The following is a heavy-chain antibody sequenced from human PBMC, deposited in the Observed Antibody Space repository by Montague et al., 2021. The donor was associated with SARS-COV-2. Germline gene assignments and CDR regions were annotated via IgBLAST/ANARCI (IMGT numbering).Heavy chain of an antibody. CDR3: ARVGRQQLVRLSGMDV. J-gene: IGHJ6*02. V-gene: IGHV6-1*01. CDR1: GDSASSNSAA. Sequence: CAISGDSASSNSAAWNWIRQSPSRGLEWLGRTYYRSKWYNDYALSVKSRITINPDTSKNQFSLQLNSVTAADTAVYYCARVGRQQLVRLSGMDVWGQGTTVTVSS. CDR2: TYYRSKWYN. D-gene: IGHD6-13*01.